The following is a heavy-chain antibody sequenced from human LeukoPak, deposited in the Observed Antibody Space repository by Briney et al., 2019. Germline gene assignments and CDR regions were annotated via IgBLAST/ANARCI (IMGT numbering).Heavy chain of an antibody. D-gene: IGHD3-22*01. J-gene: IGHJ4*02. CDR1: GFTFSSYA. CDR2: IYSGGST. V-gene: IGHV3-53*04. CDR3: ARVNAGYDSRSGTFDY. Sequence: PGGSLRLSCAASGFTFSSYAMSWVRQAPGKGLEWVSVIYSGGSTYYADSVKGRFTISRHNSKNTLYLQMNSLRAEDTAVYYCARVNAGYDSRSGTFDYWGQGTLVTVSS.